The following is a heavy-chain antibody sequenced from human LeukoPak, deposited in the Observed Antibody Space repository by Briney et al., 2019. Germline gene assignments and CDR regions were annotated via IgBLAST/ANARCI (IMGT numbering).Heavy chain of an antibody. D-gene: IGHD3-3*01. J-gene: IGHJ4*02. CDR1: GYTFTDYY. CDR2: INPNSGGT. CDR3: ARAERGYYGFDY. Sequence: ASVKVSCKTSGYTFTDYYMHWVRLAPGQGLEWMGWINPNSGGTNYAQKFQGRLTMTRDTSISTAYMDLSSLRSDDTAVYYCARAERGYYGFDYWGQGTLVTVSS. V-gene: IGHV1-2*02.